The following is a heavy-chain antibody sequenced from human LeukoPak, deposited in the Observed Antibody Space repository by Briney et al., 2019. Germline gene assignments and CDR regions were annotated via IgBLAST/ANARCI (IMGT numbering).Heavy chain of an antibody. CDR3: AKDLGRYLNNFFDY. J-gene: IGHJ4*01. D-gene: IGHD1-26*01. CDR2: SCVSGGGT. Sequence: ALRHSFAATVCAFNKYPMSWVRQPPSRGLDGVAASCVSGGGTYYADSVKGRFTISRDDSKNTLYLQLNSLRAEDTAIYYCAKDLGRYLNNFFDYWGHGALVTVSS. V-gene: IGHV3-23*01. CDR1: VCAFNKYP.